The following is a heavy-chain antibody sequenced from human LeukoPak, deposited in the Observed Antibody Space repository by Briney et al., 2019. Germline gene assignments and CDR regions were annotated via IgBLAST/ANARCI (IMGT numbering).Heavy chain of an antibody. CDR1: GFTFSSYG. Sequence: GRSLRLSCVASGFTFSSYGMHWVRQVPGKGLEWVAVIWYDGNNKYYADSVKGRFTISRDNSKNTLFLQMNSLRAEDTAVYYCARTGKGGSYSDYWGQGTLVTVSS. CDR2: IWYDGNNK. D-gene: IGHD1-26*01. CDR3: ARTGKGGSYSDY. J-gene: IGHJ4*02. V-gene: IGHV3-33*01.